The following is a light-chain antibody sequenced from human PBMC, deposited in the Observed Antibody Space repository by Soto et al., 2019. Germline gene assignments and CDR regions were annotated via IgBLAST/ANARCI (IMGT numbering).Light chain of an antibody. CDR1: QSVLTN. V-gene: IGKV3-20*01. CDR3: QQYGSSPRT. CDR2: GAS. J-gene: IGKJ1*01. Sequence: EIVVTQSPAILSVSPGERVTLSCRASQSVLTNLAWYQQKLGQAPRLLIYGASTRATGVPDRFSGSGSGTDFTLTISRLEPEDFAVYYCQQYGSSPRTFGQGTKVDIK.